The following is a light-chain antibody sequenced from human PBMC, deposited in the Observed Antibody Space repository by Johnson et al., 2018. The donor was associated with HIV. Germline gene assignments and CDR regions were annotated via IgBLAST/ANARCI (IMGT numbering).Light chain of an antibody. CDR3: GTWDSSLSAHV. V-gene: IGLV1-51*01. CDR2: ENN. Sequence: QLVLTQPPSVSAAPGQKVTISCSGSSSNIGNNYVSWYQQLPGTAPKLLIYENNKRPSGIPDRFSGSKSGTSATLGITGLQTGDEADYYCGTWDSSLSAHVFVTVTKFHVL. CDR1: SSNIGNNY. J-gene: IGLJ1*01.